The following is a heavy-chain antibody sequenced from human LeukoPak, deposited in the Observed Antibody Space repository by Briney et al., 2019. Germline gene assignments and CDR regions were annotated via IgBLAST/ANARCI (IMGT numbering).Heavy chain of an antibody. D-gene: IGHD6-6*01. CDR3: ARRGSSYWFDP. V-gene: IGHV4-34*01. Sequence: SETLSLTCAVYGGSFSGYYWIWIRQPPGEGLEWIGEINHSGSTNYNPSLKSRVTISVDTSKNQFSLKLSSVTAADTAVYYCARRGSSYWFDPWGQGTLVTVSS. J-gene: IGHJ5*02. CDR1: GGSFSGYY. CDR2: INHSGST.